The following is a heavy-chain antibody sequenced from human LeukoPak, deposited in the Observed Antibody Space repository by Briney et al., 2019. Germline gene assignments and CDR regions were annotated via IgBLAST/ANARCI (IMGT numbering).Heavy chain of an antibody. CDR3: ARVGTYASGYYYYYNYMDV. D-gene: IGHD2-2*01. CDR1: GFTVSSNY. CDR2: IYSGGST. Sequence: GGSLRLSCAASGFTVSSNYMSWVRQAPGKGLEWVSVIYSGGSTYYADSVKGRFTIARDNSKNTLYLQMNSLRAEGTAVYYCARVGTYASGYYYYYNYMDVWGKGTTVTISS. J-gene: IGHJ6*03. V-gene: IGHV3-53*01.